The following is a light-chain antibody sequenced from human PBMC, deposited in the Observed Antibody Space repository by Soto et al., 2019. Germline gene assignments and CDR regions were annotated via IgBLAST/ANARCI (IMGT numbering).Light chain of an antibody. J-gene: IGLJ2*01. V-gene: IGLV2-14*01. CDR2: EAG. Sequence: QSALTQPASVSGSPGQSITISCTGTSNDVGANNYVSWYQYHPGKAPKILISEAGNRPSGVSHRFSGSKSGNTASLTISGLQAEDEADYYCTSYTSTSTLVFGGGTKLTVL. CDR3: TSYTSTSTLV. CDR1: SNDVGANNY.